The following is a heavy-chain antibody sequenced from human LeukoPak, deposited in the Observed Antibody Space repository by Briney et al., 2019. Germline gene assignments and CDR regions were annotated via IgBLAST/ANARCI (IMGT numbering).Heavy chain of an antibody. CDR1: GFTFSNYG. CDR3: ARPTYSGSYYWFDY. V-gene: IGHV3-33*01. Sequence: GGSLRLSCAASGFTFSNYGMHWVRQAPGKGLDLVAVIWYDGSYKYYEDSVKGRLTISRDNSKNTLYLQMNSLRAEDTAVYYCARPTYSGSYYWFDYWGQGTLVTASS. J-gene: IGHJ4*02. CDR2: IWYDGSYK. D-gene: IGHD1-26*01.